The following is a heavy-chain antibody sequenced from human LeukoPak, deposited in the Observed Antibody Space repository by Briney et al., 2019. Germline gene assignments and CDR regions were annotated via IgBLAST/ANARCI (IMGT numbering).Heavy chain of an antibody. D-gene: IGHD3-10*01. CDR1: GGSISSGDYY. CDR2: IYYSGST. J-gene: IGHJ4*02. CDR3: ARVTPYGSGTPDY. V-gene: IGHV4-30-4*01. Sequence: PSETLSLTCTVSGGSISSGDYYWSWIRQPPGKGLEWIGYIYYSGSTYYNPSLKSRVTISVDTSKNQFSLKLSSVTAADTAVYYCARVTPYGSGTPDYWGQGTLVTVSS.